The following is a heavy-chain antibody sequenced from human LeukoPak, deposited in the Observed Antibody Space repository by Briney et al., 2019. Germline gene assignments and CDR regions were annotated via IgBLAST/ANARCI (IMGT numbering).Heavy chain of an antibody. CDR2: INWNGGST. J-gene: IGHJ5*02. Sequence: PGGSLRLSCAASGFTFDDYGMSWVRQAPGKGLEWVSGINWNGGSTGCADSVKGRFTISRDNAKNSLYLQMNSLRAEDTALYYCARSGYSSGWYEENPWGQGTLVTVSS. D-gene: IGHD6-19*01. CDR1: GFTFDDYG. V-gene: IGHV3-20*04. CDR3: ARSGYSSGWYEENP.